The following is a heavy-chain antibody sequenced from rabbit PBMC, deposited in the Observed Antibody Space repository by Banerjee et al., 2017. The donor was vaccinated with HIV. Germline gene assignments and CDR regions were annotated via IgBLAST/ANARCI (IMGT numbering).Heavy chain of an antibody. J-gene: IGHJ6*01. V-gene: IGHV1S45*01. CDR3: ARDLAGVTGWNFGL. CDR2: INTISGDT. D-gene: IGHD4-1*01. CDR1: GFDFSSYG. Sequence: QEQLVESGGGLVQPGGSLKLSCKASGFDFSSYGVSWVRQAPGKGLEWIACINTISGDTVYASWAKGRFTISKTSSTTVTLQMTSLTAADTATYFCARDLAGVTGWNFGLWGPGTLVTVS.